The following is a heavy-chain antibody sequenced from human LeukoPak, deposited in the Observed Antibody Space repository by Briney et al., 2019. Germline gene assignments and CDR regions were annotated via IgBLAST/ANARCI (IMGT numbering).Heavy chain of an antibody. CDR2: IYTSGST. D-gene: IGHD6-6*01. Sequence: SETLSLTCTVSGGSISSYYWSWIRQPPGKGLEWIGYIYTSGSTNYNPSLKSRVTISVDTSKNQFSLKLSSVTAADAAVYYCARQRRGSSSSADYYYYMDVWGKGTTVTVSS. CDR3: ARQRRGSSSSADYYYYMDV. J-gene: IGHJ6*03. CDR1: GGSISSYY. V-gene: IGHV4-4*09.